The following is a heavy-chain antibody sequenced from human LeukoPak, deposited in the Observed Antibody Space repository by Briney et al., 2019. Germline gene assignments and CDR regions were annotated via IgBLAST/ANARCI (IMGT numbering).Heavy chain of an antibody. Sequence: PGRSLRLSCAASGFTFSSYAMHWVRQAPGKGLEWVALISYDGSNKYFADSVKGRFTISRDNSKNTLYLQMNSLRAEDTAVYYCAKEGYDSSGYLDYWGQGTLVTVSS. D-gene: IGHD3-22*01. CDR3: AKEGYDSSGYLDY. V-gene: IGHV3-30*04. J-gene: IGHJ4*02. CDR1: GFTFSSYA. CDR2: ISYDGSNK.